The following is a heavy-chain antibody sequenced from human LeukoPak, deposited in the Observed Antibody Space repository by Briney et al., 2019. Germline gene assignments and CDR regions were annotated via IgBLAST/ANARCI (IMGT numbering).Heavy chain of an antibody. CDR3: ARFYSGYGNYYYYMDV. D-gene: IGHD5-12*01. Sequence: ASVKVSCKASGYNFTGYYLHWVRQAPGQGLEWMGWINPNTGGTNYAQKFQGRVTMTRDASISTAYMELSRLRSDDTAVYYCARFYSGYGNYYYYMDVWGKGTTVTVSS. CDR1: GYNFTGYY. J-gene: IGHJ6*03. V-gene: IGHV1-2*02. CDR2: INPNTGGT.